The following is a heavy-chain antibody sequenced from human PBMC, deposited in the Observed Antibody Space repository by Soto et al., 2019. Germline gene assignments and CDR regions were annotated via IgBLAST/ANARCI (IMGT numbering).Heavy chain of an antibody. V-gene: IGHV5-51*01. D-gene: IGHD6-13*01. CDR1: GYSFTSYW. Sequence: GESLKISCKGSGYSFTSYWIGWVRQMPGKGLEWMGIIYPGDSDTRYSPSFQGQVTISADKSISTAYLQWSSLKAPDTAMYYCARQKAVFEGIAAAGPYYYYYMDVWGKGTTVTVSS. CDR3: ARQKAVFEGIAAAGPYYYYYMDV. CDR2: IYPGDSDT. J-gene: IGHJ6*03.